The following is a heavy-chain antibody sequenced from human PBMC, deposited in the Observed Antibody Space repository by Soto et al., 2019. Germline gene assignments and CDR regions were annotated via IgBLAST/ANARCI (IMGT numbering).Heavy chain of an antibody. CDR2: ISNDGSST. CDR1: GFTFSSYW. Sequence: EVQLVESGGGLVQPGGSLRLSCVASGFTFSSYWMHWFRQAPGKGLVWVSSISNDGSSTSYADPVKGRFTISRDNAKNTLYRQMNSQRAEDTAVYYCARLPNKSPQNWGQGTLVIVSP. J-gene: IGHJ1*01. V-gene: IGHV3-74*01. CDR3: ARLPNKSPQN.